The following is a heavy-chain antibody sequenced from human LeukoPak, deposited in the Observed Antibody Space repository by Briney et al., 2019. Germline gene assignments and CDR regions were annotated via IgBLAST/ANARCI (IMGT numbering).Heavy chain of an antibody. Sequence: PSETLSLTCTVSGXSFSTYYWSWVRQSPGTGLEWIAYLYYNGSPNDNPSLRSRVTISIDTSKNQFSLKLSSVTAADTAVYYCARHGSDWAFDFWGRGTLVTVSS. J-gene: IGHJ4*02. D-gene: IGHD6-19*01. V-gene: IGHV4-59*08. CDR2: LYYNGSP. CDR3: ARHGSDWAFDF. CDR1: GXSFSTYY.